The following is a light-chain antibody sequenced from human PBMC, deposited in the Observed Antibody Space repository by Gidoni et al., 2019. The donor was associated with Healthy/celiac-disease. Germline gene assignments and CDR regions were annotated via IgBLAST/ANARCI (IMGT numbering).Light chain of an antibody. J-gene: IGLJ2*01. CDR3: QVWDSSSDHVV. CDR1: NIGSKS. CDR2: YDS. V-gene: IGLV3-21*04. Sequence: SYVLTQPPSVSLAPGKTARITRGGNNIGSKSVHWYQQKPGQAPVLVIYYDSDRPSGIPERFSGSNSGNTATLTISRVEAGDEADYYCQVWDSSSDHVVFGGGTKLTVL.